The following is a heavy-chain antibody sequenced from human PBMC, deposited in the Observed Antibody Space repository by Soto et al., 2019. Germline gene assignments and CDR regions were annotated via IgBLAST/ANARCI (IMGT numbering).Heavy chain of an antibody. D-gene: IGHD2-15*01. CDR2: ISAYNGNT. CDR3: ARSLVALVVVAATGGHY. CDR1: GYTFTSYG. Sequence: QVQLVQSGAEVKKPGASVKVSCKASGYTFTSYGISWVRQAPGQGLEWMGWISAYNGNTNYAQKLQGRVTITTDTPTSTAYMERRSLRSDDTAVYYCARSLVALVVVAATGGHYWGQGPLVTVSS. J-gene: IGHJ4*02. V-gene: IGHV1-18*01.